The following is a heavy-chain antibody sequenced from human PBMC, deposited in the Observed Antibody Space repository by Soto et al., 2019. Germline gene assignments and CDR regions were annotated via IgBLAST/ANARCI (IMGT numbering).Heavy chain of an antibody. CDR1: GDSVSIKSAA. D-gene: IGHD5-18*01. CDR3: ARDPGYSLDY. V-gene: IGHV6-1*01. J-gene: IGHJ4*02. CDR2: TYYRSKWYY. Sequence: LSLTCAISGDSVSIKSAAWNWIRQSPSRGLEWLGRTYYRSKWYYDYAGSVKSRITINSDTSKNQFSLQLNSVTPEDTAVYYCARDPGYSLDYWGQGTLVTVSS.